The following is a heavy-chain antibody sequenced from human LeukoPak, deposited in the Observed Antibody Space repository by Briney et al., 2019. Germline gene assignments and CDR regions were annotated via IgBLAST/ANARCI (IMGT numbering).Heavy chain of an antibody. Sequence: GESLRLSCVASGFAFSNHNMDWVRQAPGKGLEWVSYISGSGDGIFYADSVRGRFTISRDNAKKSVYLQMNSLRAEDTAVYYCAKDRCSNGIGCYYYYMDVWGKGTTVTISS. CDR2: ISGSGDGI. V-gene: IGHV3-48*01. CDR1: GFAFSNHN. J-gene: IGHJ6*03. D-gene: IGHD2-8*01. CDR3: AKDRCSNGIGCYYYYMDV.